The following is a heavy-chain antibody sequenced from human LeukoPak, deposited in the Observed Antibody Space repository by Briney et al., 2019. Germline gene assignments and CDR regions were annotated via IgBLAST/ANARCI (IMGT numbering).Heavy chain of an antibody. J-gene: IGHJ6*02. CDR3: ARWDFWSGYDDGYYYGMDV. CDR2: ISYDGSNK. Sequence: GRSLRLSCAASGFTFSSYAMHWVRQAPGKGLEWVAVISYDGSNKYYADSVKGRFTISRDNSKNSLYLQMNSLRAEDTAVYYCARWDFWSGYDDGYYYGMDVWGQGTTVTVSS. V-gene: IGHV3-30-3*01. CDR1: GFTFSSYA. D-gene: IGHD3-3*01.